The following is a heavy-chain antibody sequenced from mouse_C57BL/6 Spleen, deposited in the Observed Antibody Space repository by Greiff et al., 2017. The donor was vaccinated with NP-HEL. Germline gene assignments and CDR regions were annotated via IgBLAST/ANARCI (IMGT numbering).Heavy chain of an antibody. CDR3: ARPHYSNLLYFDY. CDR2: IYPADGDT. CDR1: GYAFSSSW. V-gene: IGHV1-82*01. Sequence: QVQLQQSGPELVKPGASVKISCKASGYAFSSSWMNWVKQRPGKGLEWIGRIYPADGDTNYNGKFKGKATLTADKSSSTAYMQLSSLTSEDSAVYFCARPHYSNLLYFDYWGQGTTLTVSS. D-gene: IGHD2-5*01. J-gene: IGHJ2*01.